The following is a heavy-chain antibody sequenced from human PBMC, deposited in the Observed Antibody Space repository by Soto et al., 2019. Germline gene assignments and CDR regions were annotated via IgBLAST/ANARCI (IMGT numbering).Heavy chain of an antibody. V-gene: IGHV1-46*01. CDR3: ARGRLTMTVVVTEAFDI. Sequence: ASVKVSCKASGYTLTSYYVHWVRQAPGQGLEWMAIINPSGGSTSYAQKFQDRVTTTRDTSTSTVYMELSSLRSEDTAVYYCARGRLTMTVVVTEAFDIWGQGTMVTVSS. CDR1: GYTLTSYY. D-gene: IGHD3-22*01. CDR2: INPSGGST. J-gene: IGHJ3*02.